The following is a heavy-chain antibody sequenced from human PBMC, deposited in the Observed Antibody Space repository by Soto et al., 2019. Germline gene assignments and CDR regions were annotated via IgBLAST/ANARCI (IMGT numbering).Heavy chain of an antibody. CDR2: INPGNGNT. D-gene: IGHD3-22*01. CDR3: ARALDSSGYSALDY. J-gene: IGHJ4*02. Sequence: ASVKVSCKASGYTFTNFAMHWVRQAPGQRLEWMGWINPGNGNTKYSQKFQGRVIITKDASASTAYMELSSLRSEDTAVYFCARALDSSGYSALDYWGQGTRVTVSS. V-gene: IGHV1-3*01. CDR1: GYTFTNFA.